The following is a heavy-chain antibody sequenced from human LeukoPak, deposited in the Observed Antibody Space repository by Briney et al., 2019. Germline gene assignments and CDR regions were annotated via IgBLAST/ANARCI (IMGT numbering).Heavy chain of an antibody. CDR2: IYTSGST. CDR3: ARRKPHYSKYFIWYFDL. Sequence: SETLSLTCTVSGGSISSYYWSWIRQPPGKGLEWIGYIYTSGSTNYNPSLKSRVTISVDTSKNQFSLKLSSVTAADTAVYYCARRKPHYSKYFIWYFDLWGRGTLVTVSS. J-gene: IGHJ2*01. V-gene: IGHV4-4*09. CDR1: GGSISSYY. D-gene: IGHD4-11*01.